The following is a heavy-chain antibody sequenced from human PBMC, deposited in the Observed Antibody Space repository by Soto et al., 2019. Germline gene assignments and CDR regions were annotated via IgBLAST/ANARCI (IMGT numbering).Heavy chain of an antibody. CDR3: ATDYLTTVTRNWFDP. D-gene: IGHD4-4*01. Sequence: ASVKVSCKVSGYTLTELSMHWVRQAPGKGLEWMGGFDPEDGETIYAQKFQGRVTMTEDTSTDTAYMELSSLRSEDTAVYYCATDYLTTVTRNWFDPWGQGTLVTVSS. CDR2: FDPEDGET. J-gene: IGHJ5*02. V-gene: IGHV1-24*01. CDR1: GYTLTELS.